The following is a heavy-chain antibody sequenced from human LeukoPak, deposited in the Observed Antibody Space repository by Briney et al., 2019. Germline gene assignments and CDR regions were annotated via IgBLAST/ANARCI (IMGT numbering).Heavy chain of an antibody. J-gene: IGHJ4*02. CDR2: ISAYNGNT. CDR1: GYTFTSYG. Sequence: ASVKVSCKASGYTFTSYGISWVRQAPGQGLEWMGWISAYNGNTNYAQKLQGRVTMTTDTSTSTAYMELSSLRSEDTAVYYCARERQIVATTPAFDYWGQGTLVTVSS. D-gene: IGHD5-12*01. V-gene: IGHV1-18*01. CDR3: ARERQIVATTPAFDY.